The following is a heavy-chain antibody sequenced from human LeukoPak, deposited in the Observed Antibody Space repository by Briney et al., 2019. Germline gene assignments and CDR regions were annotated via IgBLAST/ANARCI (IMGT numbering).Heavy chain of an antibody. D-gene: IGHD1-14*01. Sequence: GGSLRLSCAASGFTFSNAWMNWVRQAPGKGLEWVGRIKSKTDGGTTDYAAPVKGRFTISRDDPKNTLYLQMNSLKTDDTAVYYCTTAALRRRNDYWGQGTLVTVSS. V-gene: IGHV3-15*07. CDR1: GFTFSNAW. J-gene: IGHJ4*02. CDR2: IKSKTDGGTT. CDR3: TTAALRRRNDY.